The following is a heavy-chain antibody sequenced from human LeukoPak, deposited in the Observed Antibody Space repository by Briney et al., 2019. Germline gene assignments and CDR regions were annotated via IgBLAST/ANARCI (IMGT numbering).Heavy chain of an antibody. CDR1: GGSISSYY. Sequence: SETLSLTCTVSGGSISSYYWSWIRHPPGKGLEWIGYIYYSGSTNYNPSLKSRVTISVDTSKNQFSLKLSSVTAADTAVYYCARAGRGVRGVTIDYWGQGTLVTVSS. J-gene: IGHJ4*02. CDR3: ARAGRGVRGVTIDY. V-gene: IGHV4-59*01. D-gene: IGHD3-10*01. CDR2: IYYSGST.